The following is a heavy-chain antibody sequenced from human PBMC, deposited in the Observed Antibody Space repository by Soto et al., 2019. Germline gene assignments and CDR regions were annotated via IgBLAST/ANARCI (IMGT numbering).Heavy chain of an antibody. Sequence: PSETLSLTCTVSGGSISSGDYYWSWIRQPPGKGLEWIGYIYYSGSTYYNPSLKSRVTISVDTSKNQFSLKLSSVTAEDTAVYYCASDRAKKYYDFLSGYYNYYYYGMDVWGQGTTVNVSS. CDR2: IYYSGST. D-gene: IGHD3-3*01. V-gene: IGHV4-30-4*01. CDR1: GGSISSGDYY. J-gene: IGHJ6*02. CDR3: ASDRAKKYYDFLSGYYNYYYYGMDV.